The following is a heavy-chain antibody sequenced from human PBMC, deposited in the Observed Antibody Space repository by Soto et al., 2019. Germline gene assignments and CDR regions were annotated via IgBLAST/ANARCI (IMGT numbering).Heavy chain of an antibody. J-gene: IGHJ3*02. CDR1: GGTFSSYT. Sequence: EASVKVSCKASGGTFSSYTISWVRQAPGQGLEWMGRIIPILGIANYAQKFQGRVTITADKSTSTAYMELSSLRSEDTAVYYCARDSSGYYPDAFDIWGQGTMVTVSS. CDR2: IIPILGIA. D-gene: IGHD3-22*01. CDR3: ARDSSGYYPDAFDI. V-gene: IGHV1-69*02.